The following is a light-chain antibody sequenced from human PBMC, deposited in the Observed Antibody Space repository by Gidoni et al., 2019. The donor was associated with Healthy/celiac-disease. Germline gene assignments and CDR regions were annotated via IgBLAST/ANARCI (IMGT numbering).Light chain of an antibody. CDR3: QQYGSSLLT. CDR2: GAS. CDR1: QSVSGRY. J-gene: IGKJ4*01. V-gene: IGKV3-20*01. Sequence: EIVLTQSPGTLSLSPGERATLSCRASQSVSGRYLAWYQQQPGQAPRLLIYGASSRATGIPDRFSGSGSGTDFTLTISRLEPEDFAVYYCQQYGSSLLTFGGGTKVEIK.